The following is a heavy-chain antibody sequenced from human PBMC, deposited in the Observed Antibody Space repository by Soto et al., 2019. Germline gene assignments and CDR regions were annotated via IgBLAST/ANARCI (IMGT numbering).Heavy chain of an antibody. CDR1: GGSISSISYY. CDR2: IKYSGHT. Sequence: QLQLQESGPGLVKPSETLALTCTVSGGSISSISYYWGWIRQPPGKGLEWIGSIKYSGHTFYNPSLKSRVTMSVDTSKNPFSLGLSSVTAAETAVYYCARVDIAVVPSTTFDYWGQGTLVTVSS. J-gene: IGHJ4*02. V-gene: IGHV4-39*01. CDR3: ARVDIAVVPSTTFDY. D-gene: IGHD2-2*01.